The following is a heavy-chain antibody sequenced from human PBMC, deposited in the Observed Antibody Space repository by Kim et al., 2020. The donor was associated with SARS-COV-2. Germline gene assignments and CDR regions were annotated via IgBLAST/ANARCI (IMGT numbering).Heavy chain of an antibody. CDR3: AKDVGP. V-gene: IGHV3-9*01. Sequence: GGSLRLSCRTSGFTFRGHAMHWVRQGPETGLEWVSGINRGGGRAEYADFVKGRFTISRDNSKNSLYLQMNSLRPEDTALYYCAKDVGPW. CDR2: INRGGGRA. CDR1: GFTFRGHA. J-gene: IGHJ5*02.